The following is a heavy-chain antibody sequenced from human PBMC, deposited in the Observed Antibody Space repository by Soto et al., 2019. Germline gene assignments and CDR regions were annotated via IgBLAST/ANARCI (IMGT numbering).Heavy chain of an antibody. J-gene: IGHJ6*02. V-gene: IGHV3-7*01. CDR2: IKQDGSEK. CDR3: ARDPLMIVVGAPPYYYYYGMDV. CDR1: GFTFSSYW. D-gene: IGHD3-22*01. Sequence: GGSPRLSCAASGFTFSSYWMSWVRQAPGKGLEWVANIKQDGSEKYYVDSVKGRFTISRDNAKNSLYLQMNSLRAEDTAVYYCARDPLMIVVGAPPYYYYYGMDVWGQGTTVTVSS.